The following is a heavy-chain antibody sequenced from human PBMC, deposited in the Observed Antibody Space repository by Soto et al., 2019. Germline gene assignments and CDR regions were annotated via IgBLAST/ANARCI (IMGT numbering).Heavy chain of an antibody. D-gene: IGHD3-9*01. CDR3: ARGGPYFDILPGPKGIAY. CDR1: GDSISSSNW. Sequence: QVELQESGPGLVRPSGTLSLTCGVSGDSISSSNWWTWVRQPPGKGLEWIGEIYHGGSTNYNPSLKCRVTILVDKSKNQFSLKLSSVTAADTAVYYCARGGPYFDILPGPKGIAYWGQGTLVSVSS. CDR2: IYHGGST. V-gene: IGHV4-4*02. J-gene: IGHJ4*02.